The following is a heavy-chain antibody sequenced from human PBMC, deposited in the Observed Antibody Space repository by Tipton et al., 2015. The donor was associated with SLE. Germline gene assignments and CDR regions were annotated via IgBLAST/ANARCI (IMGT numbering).Heavy chain of an antibody. CDR2: ISAGGIST. J-gene: IGHJ6*02. V-gene: IGHV3-23*01. Sequence: SLRLSCAVSGFTFSSCALTWVRQAPGRGLEWVSTISAGGISTYYADSVKGRFTISRDNSKNTLYLQINSLRAEDTAVYYCAGEGIAVAGSHYYYGMDVWGQGTTVTVSS. CDR1: GFTFSSCA. CDR3: AGEGIAVAGSHYYYGMDV. D-gene: IGHD6-13*01.